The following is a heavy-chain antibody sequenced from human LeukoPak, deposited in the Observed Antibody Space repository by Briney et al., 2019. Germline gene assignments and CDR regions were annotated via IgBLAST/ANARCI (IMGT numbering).Heavy chain of an antibody. CDR3: AKDVGVILFDY. J-gene: IGHJ4*02. V-gene: IGHV3-23*01. D-gene: IGHD2-21*01. Sequence: GGSLRLSCAASGFTFSHYAMGWVRQAPGKGLEWVSTISDSGGATHYADSVKGRFTISRDNSKNTLYLQMNSLRVEDTAVYYCAKDVGVILFDYWGQGTLVTVSS. CDR1: GFTFSHYA. CDR2: ISDSGGAT.